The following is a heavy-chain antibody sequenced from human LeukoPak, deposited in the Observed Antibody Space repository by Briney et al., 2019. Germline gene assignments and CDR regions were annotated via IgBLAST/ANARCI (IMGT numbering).Heavy chain of an antibody. CDR1: GFIFDDYA. CDR3: ARHPPGYSYGEPFDY. CDR2: ISWNSGII. Sequence: GRSLRLSCAASGFIFDDYAMHWVRQAPGKGLEWVSGISWNSGIIGYADSVKGRFTISRDNARNSLYVQMNSLRAEDTAVYYCARHPPGYSYGEPFDYWGQGTLVTVSS. J-gene: IGHJ4*02. D-gene: IGHD5-18*01. V-gene: IGHV3-9*01.